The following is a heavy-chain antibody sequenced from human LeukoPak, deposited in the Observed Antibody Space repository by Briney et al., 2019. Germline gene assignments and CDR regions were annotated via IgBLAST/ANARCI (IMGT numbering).Heavy chain of an antibody. Sequence: GASVKVSCKASGYTFTSHDINWVRQATGQGLEWMGWMSPNSGNTGYAEKFQGRVTMTRNTSISTAYMELSSLRSEDTAMYYCALCGGSSGCGGAFDFWGQGTVVTVSS. CDR2: MSPNSGNT. CDR3: ALCGGSSGCGGAFDF. CDR1: GYTFTSHD. V-gene: IGHV1-8*01. D-gene: IGHD3-22*01. J-gene: IGHJ3*01.